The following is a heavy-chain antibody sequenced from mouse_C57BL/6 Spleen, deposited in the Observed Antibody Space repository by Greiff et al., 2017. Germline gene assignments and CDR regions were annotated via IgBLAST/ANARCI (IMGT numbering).Heavy chain of an antibody. Sequence: EVKLEESGGDLVKPGGSLKLSCAASGFTFSSYGMCWVRQTPDKRLEWVATISSGGSYTYYPDSVKGRFTISRDNAKNTLYLQMSSLKSEDTAMYYCAKQGDDGSSYAMDYWGQGTSVTVSS. D-gene: IGHD1-1*01. J-gene: IGHJ4*01. CDR3: AKQGDDGSSYAMDY. CDR2: ISSGGSYT. CDR1: GFTFSSYG. V-gene: IGHV5-6*02.